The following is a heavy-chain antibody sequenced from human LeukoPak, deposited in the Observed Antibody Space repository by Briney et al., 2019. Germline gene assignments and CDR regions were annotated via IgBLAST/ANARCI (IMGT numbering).Heavy chain of an antibody. CDR3: ARRSLDILTGYPLDY. V-gene: IGHV3-21*01. CDR2: ISSSSSYI. Sequence: GGSLRLSCAASGFTFSSYSMNWVRQAPGKGLEWVSSISSSSSYIYYADSVKGRFTISRDNAKNSLYLQMNSLRAEDTAVYYCARRSLDILTGYPLDYWGQGTLVTVSS. CDR1: GFTFSSYS. D-gene: IGHD3-9*01. J-gene: IGHJ4*02.